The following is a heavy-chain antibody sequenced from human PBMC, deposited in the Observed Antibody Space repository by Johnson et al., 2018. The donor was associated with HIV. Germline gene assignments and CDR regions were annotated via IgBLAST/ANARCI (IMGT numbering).Heavy chain of an antibody. CDR3: TTDANWNYGQGAFDV. CDR1: GFTFSSYG. J-gene: IGHJ3*01. D-gene: IGHD1-7*01. V-gene: IGHV3-15*01. CDR2: IKSKPDGGTT. Sequence: VQLVESGGGVVQPGGSLRLSCAASGFTFSSYGMHWVRQAPGKGLEWVGRIKSKPDGGTTDYAAPVKGRFTISRDDSENKLYLQMKSLKTEDTAVYYCTTDANWNYGQGAFDVWGQGTTVTVSS.